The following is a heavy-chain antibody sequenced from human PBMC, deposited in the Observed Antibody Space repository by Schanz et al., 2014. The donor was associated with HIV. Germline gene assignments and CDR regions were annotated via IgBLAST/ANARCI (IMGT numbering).Heavy chain of an antibody. D-gene: IGHD1-20*01. CDR2: INSEGSST. V-gene: IGHV3-74*03. Sequence: EVQLVESGGRLVKPGGSLRLSCEASGFTFSSYWMHWVRQVPGKGLVWVSRINSEGSSTTYEYADSVKGRFTISRDNVRNTLYLQMNSLRAEDTGVYYCVRGPGYNMHLDYWGQGTLVTVSS. CDR1: GFTFSSYW. J-gene: IGHJ4*02. CDR3: VRGPGYNMHLDY.